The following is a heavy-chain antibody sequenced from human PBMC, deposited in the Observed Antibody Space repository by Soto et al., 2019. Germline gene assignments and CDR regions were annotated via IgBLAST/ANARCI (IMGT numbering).Heavy chain of an antibody. Sequence: PGGSLRLSCAASGFTFSSYAMSWVRQAPGKGLEWVSAISGSGGSTYYADSVKGRFTISRDNSKNTLYLQMNSLRAEDTAVYYCARDYYDSSGQLFDYWGQGTLVTVSS. D-gene: IGHD3-22*01. CDR3: ARDYYDSSGQLFDY. CDR1: GFTFSSYA. CDR2: ISGSGGST. V-gene: IGHV3-23*01. J-gene: IGHJ4*02.